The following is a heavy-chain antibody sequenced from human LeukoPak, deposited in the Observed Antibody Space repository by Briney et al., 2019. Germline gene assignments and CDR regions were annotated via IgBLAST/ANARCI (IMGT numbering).Heavy chain of an antibody. CDR1: GGSFSGYY. Sequence: SETLSLTCAVYGGSFSGYYWSWIRQPPGKGLEWIGEINHSGSTNYNPSLKSRVTISVDTSKNQFSLKLSSVTAADTAVYYCAGGPDIVVVPAAINTTHGGGTYFDYWGQGTLVTVSS. J-gene: IGHJ4*02. CDR3: AGGPDIVVVPAAINTTHGGGTYFDY. V-gene: IGHV4-34*01. D-gene: IGHD2-2*02. CDR2: INHSGST.